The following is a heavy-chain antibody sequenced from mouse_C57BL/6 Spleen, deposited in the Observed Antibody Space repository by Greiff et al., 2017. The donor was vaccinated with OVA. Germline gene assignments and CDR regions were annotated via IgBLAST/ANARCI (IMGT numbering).Heavy chain of an antibody. CDR1: GYTFTSYW. D-gene: IGHD1-1*01. CDR3: ARSDYGSSYWYFDV. J-gene: IGHJ1*03. CDR2: IYPSDSET. V-gene: IGHV1-61*01. Sequence: QVQLQQPGAELVRPGSSVKLSCKASGYTFTSYWMDWVKQRPGQGLEWIGNIYPSDSETHYNQKFKDKATLTVDKSSSTAYMQLSSLTSEDSAVYDCARSDYGSSYWYFDVWGTGTTVTVSS.